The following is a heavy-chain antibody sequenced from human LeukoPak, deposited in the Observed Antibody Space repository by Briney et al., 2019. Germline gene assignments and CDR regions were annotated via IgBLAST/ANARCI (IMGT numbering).Heavy chain of an antibody. CDR1: GGSISSSSYY. D-gene: IGHD3-10*01. V-gene: IGHV4-39*07. J-gene: IGHJ5*02. Sequence: SETLSLTCTVSGGSISSSSYYWGWIRQPPGKGLEWIGSIYYSGSTYYNPSLKSRVTISVDTSKNQFSLKLSSVTAADTAVYYCARPPGGTPWGQGTLVTVSS. CDR2: IYYSGST. CDR3: ARPPGGTP.